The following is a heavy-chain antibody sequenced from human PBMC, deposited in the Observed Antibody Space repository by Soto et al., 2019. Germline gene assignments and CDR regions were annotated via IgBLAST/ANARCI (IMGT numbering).Heavy chain of an antibody. Sequence: ASVKVSCKASGYTFTGYYMHWVRQAPGRGLEWMGWINPNSGGTNYAQKFQGWVTMTRDTSISTAYMELSRLRSDDTAVYYCDRGRDYYGSGSPDLDVWGQATTVTVCS. CDR2: INPNSGGT. V-gene: IGHV1-2*04. CDR1: GYTFTGYY. D-gene: IGHD3-10*01. J-gene: IGHJ6*02. CDR3: DRGRDYYGSGSPDLDV.